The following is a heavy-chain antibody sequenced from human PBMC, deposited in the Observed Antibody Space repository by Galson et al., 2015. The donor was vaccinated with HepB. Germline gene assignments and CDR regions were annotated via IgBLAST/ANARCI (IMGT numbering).Heavy chain of an antibody. D-gene: IGHD1-14*01. J-gene: IGHJ6*02. CDR2: INTWTT. V-gene: IGHV4-59*08. CDR1: GYTFSTYN. CDR3: GRQTHHQNPMDV. Sequence: CKASGYTFSTYNMHWVRQAPGQSLEWVGWINTWTTNYNPSLRSRVTISFDTSNNQVSLELSSVTAADTAMYYCGRQTHHQNPMDVWGQGTTVTVS.